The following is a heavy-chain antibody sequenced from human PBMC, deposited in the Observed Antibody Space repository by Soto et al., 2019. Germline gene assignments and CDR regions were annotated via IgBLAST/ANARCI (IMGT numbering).Heavy chain of an antibody. CDR3: ARGRYCLTGRCFPNWFDS. CDR1: GDSISSVDYF. D-gene: IGHD2-15*01. Sequence: NPSETLSLTCSVSGDSISSVDYFWAWIRQPPGQALQYIGYIYKSATAYYHPSFESRVAISLDKSKSQFSLNVTSVTAADTAVYFCARGRYCLTGRCFPNWFDSWGQGTRVTVSS. J-gene: IGHJ5*01. V-gene: IGHV4-30-4*01. CDR2: IYKSATA.